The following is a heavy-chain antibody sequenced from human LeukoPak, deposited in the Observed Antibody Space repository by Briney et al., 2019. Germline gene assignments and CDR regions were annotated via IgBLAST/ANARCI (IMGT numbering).Heavy chain of an antibody. D-gene: IGHD5-12*01. Sequence: GGSLTLSCAASGFTFSSYSMNWVRQAPGKGLEWVSSISSSSSYIYYADSVKGRFTISRDNDKNSLYLQMNSLRAEDTAVYYCARDPKSGYDSYYYYGMDVWGQGTTVTASS. CDR3: ARDPKSGYDSYYYYGMDV. J-gene: IGHJ6*02. CDR2: ISSSSSYI. CDR1: GFTFSSYS. V-gene: IGHV3-21*01.